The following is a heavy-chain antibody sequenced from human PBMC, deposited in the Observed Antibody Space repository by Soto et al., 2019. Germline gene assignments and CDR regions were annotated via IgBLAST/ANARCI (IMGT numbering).Heavy chain of an antibody. Sequence: QVRLVQSGAEVKRPGSSVKVSCKASGDTFNFDSINWVRQAPGLGLEWLGRVNPILSLSNYAQRFQGRVTMTAEKSTSTAYMILYSLKSEDTAIYYCATSYGSGYRAFDYCGPGALVTVSS. D-gene: IGHD3-10*01. CDR2: VNPILSLS. CDR1: GDTFNFDS. J-gene: IGHJ4*02. CDR3: ATSYGSGYRAFDY. V-gene: IGHV1-69*02.